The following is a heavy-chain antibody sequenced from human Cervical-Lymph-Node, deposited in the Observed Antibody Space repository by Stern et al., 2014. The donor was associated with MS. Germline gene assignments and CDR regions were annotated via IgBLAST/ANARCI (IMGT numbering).Heavy chain of an antibody. CDR2: SSGYNGKT. CDR3: ARGRGRYTSAEYLQH. Sequence: QVQLVQSGAEVKKPGASMKVSCEATGNTLTNYGITWVRQAPGQGLEWMGWSSGYNGKTNLAQKFQDRVTMTTDTSTSTAYMEMRSLRSDDTAVYYCARGRGRYTSAEYLQHWGQGTLVTVSS. D-gene: IGHD3-16*01. V-gene: IGHV1-18*04. J-gene: IGHJ1*01. CDR1: GNTLTNYG.